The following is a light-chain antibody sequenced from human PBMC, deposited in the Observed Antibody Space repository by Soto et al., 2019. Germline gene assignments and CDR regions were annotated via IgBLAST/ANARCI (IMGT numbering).Light chain of an antibody. V-gene: IGKV3-11*01. CDR3: QQYNTWPPIT. CDR2: DAS. CDR1: QSVSSC. Sequence: IVLTQSPATLSLSPWERATLSCRASQSVSSCLAWYQQKPGQAPRLLIYDASNRATGIPARFSGSGSGTDFTLTISSLQSEDFAVYYCQQYNTWPPITFGQGTRLEIK. J-gene: IGKJ5*01.